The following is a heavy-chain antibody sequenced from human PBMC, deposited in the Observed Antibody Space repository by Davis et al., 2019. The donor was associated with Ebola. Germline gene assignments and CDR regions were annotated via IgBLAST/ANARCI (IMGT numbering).Heavy chain of an antibody. CDR2: IYTGDSDT. CDR1: GNSFNTHW. J-gene: IGHJ3*02. V-gene: IGHV5-51*01. CDR3: ASLRRTITGMDDAFDI. D-gene: IGHD2-8*02. Sequence: GGSLRLSCKDSGNSFNTHWIGWVRQMPGEGLEWMGIIYTGDSDTRYSPSFRGQVTISADKSIKTAFLQWSSLKASDTAMYYCASLRRTITGMDDAFDIWGQGTMVTVSS.